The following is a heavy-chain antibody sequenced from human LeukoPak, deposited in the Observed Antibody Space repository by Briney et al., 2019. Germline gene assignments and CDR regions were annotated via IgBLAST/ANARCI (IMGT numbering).Heavy chain of an antibody. CDR3: ARDGVAGGFDY. Sequence: SETLSLTCTVSGGSICSYYWNWIRQPPGKGLEWIGYIHYSGSTNHNASLKSRVTISVDTSKNQFSLKLSSVTAADTAVYYCARDGVAGGFDYWGQGALVTVSS. V-gene: IGHV4-59*01. CDR2: IHYSGST. CDR1: GGSICSYY. D-gene: IGHD6-19*01. J-gene: IGHJ4*02.